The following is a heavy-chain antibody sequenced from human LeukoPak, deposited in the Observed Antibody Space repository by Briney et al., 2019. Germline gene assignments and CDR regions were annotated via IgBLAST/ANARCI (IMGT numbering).Heavy chain of an antibody. J-gene: IGHJ6*03. CDR2: IKQDGSEK. Sequence: GGSLRLSCAASGFTFSSYWMSWVRQAPGKGLEWVANIKQDGSEKYYVDSVKGRFTISRDNAKNSLYLQMNSLRAEDTAVYYCARGPSYGDYYYMDVWGKGTTVTISS. CDR3: ARGPSYGDYYYMDV. CDR1: GFTFSSYW. D-gene: IGHD4-17*01. V-gene: IGHV3-7*01.